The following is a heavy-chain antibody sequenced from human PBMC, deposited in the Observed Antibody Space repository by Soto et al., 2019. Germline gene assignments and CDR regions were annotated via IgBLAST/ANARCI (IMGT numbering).Heavy chain of an antibody. D-gene: IGHD6-19*01. Sequence: GGSLRLSCAASEFTFSSYAMSWVRQAPGKGLEWVSAISGSGSSSYYADSVKGRFTISRDNSKNTLYLQMDSLRAEDTAVYYCAKCSPRYSSGLKAYYFDHWDQGTLVTVSS. CDR3: AKCSPRYSSGLKAYYFDH. CDR2: ISGSGSSS. CDR1: EFTFSSYA. J-gene: IGHJ4*02. V-gene: IGHV3-23*01.